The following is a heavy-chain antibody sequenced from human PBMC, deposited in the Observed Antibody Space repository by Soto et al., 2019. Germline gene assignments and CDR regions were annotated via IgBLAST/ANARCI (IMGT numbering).Heavy chain of an antibody. CDR1: GGSISSYY. D-gene: IGHD2-2*01. CDR3: ARDRWYCSSTSCYGEIDY. Sequence: PSGTLSLTCTVSGGSISSYYWSWIRQPPGKGLEWIGYIYYSGSTNYNPSLKSRVTISVDTSKNQFSLKLSSVTAADTAVYYCARDRWYCSSTSCYGEIDYWGQGTLVTVSS. J-gene: IGHJ4*02. V-gene: IGHV4-59*01. CDR2: IYYSGST.